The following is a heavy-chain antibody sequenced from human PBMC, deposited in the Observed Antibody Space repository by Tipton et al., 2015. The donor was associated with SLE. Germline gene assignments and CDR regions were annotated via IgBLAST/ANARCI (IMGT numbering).Heavy chain of an antibody. CDR3: ARATALNLSADV. Sequence: TLSLTCTVSGGSISSGGYYWTWIRQLPGKGLEWIGYIYYSGNTYYNPSLGSRLTISVDTSKDQFSLRLTAVTAAETAVYYCARATALNLSADVWGKGITVIVSS. CDR1: GGSISSGGYY. D-gene: IGHD1-7*01. V-gene: IGHV4-31*03. J-gene: IGHJ6*04. CDR2: IYYSGNT.